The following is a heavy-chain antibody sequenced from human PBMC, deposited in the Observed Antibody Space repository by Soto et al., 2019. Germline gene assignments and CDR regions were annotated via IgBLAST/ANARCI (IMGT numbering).Heavy chain of an antibody. CDR1: GYTFTSYD. CDR3: AVYLCSGLWGGRDWDYYCMDV. J-gene: IGHJ6*04. Sequence: ASVKVSCKASGYTFTSYDINWVRQATGQGLEWMGWMNPNSGNTGYAQKFQGRVTMTRNTSISTAYMELSSLRSEDTAVYYCAVYLCSGLWGGRDWDYYCMDVWGKGTTVTVS. D-gene: IGHD1-7*01. V-gene: IGHV1-8*01. CDR2: MNPNSGNT.